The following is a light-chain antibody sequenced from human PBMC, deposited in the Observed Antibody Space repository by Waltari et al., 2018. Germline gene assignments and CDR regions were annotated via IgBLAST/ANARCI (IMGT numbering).Light chain of an antibody. Sequence: QTVVTQEPSLSVSPGATVTLTCGLRSGSVSTTSSPTWFQQTPGQAPRTLLYSTNIRSSGVPDRFSGSILGNKAALTITGAQADDESHYYCVVYVGRGIKVFGGGTKLTVL. CDR3: VVYVGRGIKV. V-gene: IGLV8-61*01. CDR1: SGSVSTTSS. J-gene: IGLJ2*01. CDR2: STN.